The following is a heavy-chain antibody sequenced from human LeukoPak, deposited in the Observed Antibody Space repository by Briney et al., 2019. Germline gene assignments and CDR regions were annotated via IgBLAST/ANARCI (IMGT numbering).Heavy chain of an antibody. CDR1: GFTFSSYA. Sequence: GGSLRLSCAASGFTFSSYAMHWVRQAPGKGLEWVAVISYDGSNKYYADSVKGRFTISRDNSKNTLYLQMNSLRAEDTAVYYCARPMNRWRNYFDYWGQGTLVTVSS. CDR2: ISYDGSNK. D-gene: IGHD2-8*02. V-gene: IGHV3-30-3*01. CDR3: ARPMNRWRNYFDY. J-gene: IGHJ4*02.